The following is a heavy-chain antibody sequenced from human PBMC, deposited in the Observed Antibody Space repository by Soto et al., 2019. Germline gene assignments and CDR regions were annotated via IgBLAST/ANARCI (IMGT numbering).Heavy chain of an antibody. V-gene: IGHV4-31*03. J-gene: IGHJ5*02. CDR2: IYYNGNT. Sequence: KTSETLSLTCTVSGGSISSGGYYWSWIRQHPGRGLEWIGYIYYNGNTYYNPSLKSRVTVSVDTSKNQFSLNVRSVTAADTAVYYCARCSLVVIPAPGFDPWGQGTLVTVSS. D-gene: IGHD2-15*01. CDR3: ARCSLVVIPAPGFDP. CDR1: GGSISSGGYY.